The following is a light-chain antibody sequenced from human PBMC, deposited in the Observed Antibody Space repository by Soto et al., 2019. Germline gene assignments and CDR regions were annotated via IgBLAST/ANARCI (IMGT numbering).Light chain of an antibody. J-gene: IGLJ3*02. V-gene: IGLV1-51*01. Sequence: QSVLTQPPSVSAAPGQKVTISCSGGSSNIGKNYMSWYQQLPGTAPKLLSYDENRRPSGIPDRFSGSKSGTSATLGITGLQTGDEADYYCGTWDSSLSVWLFGGGTQLTVL. CDR3: GTWDSSLSVWL. CDR2: DEN. CDR1: SSNIGKNY.